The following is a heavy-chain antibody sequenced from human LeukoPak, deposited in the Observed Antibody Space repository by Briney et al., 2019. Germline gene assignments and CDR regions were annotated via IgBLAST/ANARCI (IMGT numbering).Heavy chain of an antibody. CDR3: ARNVGRYCSGGSCLDY. D-gene: IGHD2-15*01. Sequence: PSETLSLTCAAYGGSFSGDYWSWIRQPPGKGREWIGEINHSGSTNYKPSLKSRVTISVDTSKNQFSLKLSSVTAADTAVYYCARNVGRYCSGGSCLDYWGQGTLVTVSS. J-gene: IGHJ4*02. CDR2: INHSGST. V-gene: IGHV4-34*01. CDR1: GGSFSGDY.